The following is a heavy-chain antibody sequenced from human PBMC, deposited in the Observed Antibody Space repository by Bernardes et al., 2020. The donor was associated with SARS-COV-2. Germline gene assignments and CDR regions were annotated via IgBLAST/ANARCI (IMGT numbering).Heavy chain of an antibody. D-gene: IGHD2-2*01. J-gene: IGHJ6*02. CDR2: IKQDGSEK. CDR3: ARDGWSGEDIVVVPAAPIGYYYYGMDV. Sequence: GGSLRLSCAASGFTFSSYWMSWVRQAPGKGLEWVANIKQDGSEKYYVDSVKGRFTISRDNAKNSLYLQMNSLRAEDTAVYYCARDGWSGEDIVVVPAAPIGYYYYGMDVWGQGTTVTVSS. V-gene: IGHV3-7*01. CDR1: GFTFSSYW.